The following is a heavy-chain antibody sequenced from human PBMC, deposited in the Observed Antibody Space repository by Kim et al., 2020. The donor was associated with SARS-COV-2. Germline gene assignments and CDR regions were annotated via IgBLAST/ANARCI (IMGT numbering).Heavy chain of an antibody. CDR1: GDSVSSKSAA. J-gene: IGHJ4*02. D-gene: IGHD2-2*01. CDR2: TYYRSKWYN. CDR3: TRASCCSTTSCFRGSCSGSDY. Sequence: SQTLSLTCAISGDSVSSKSAAWNWIRQSPSRGLEWLGRTYYRSKWYNDYAMSVKSRITINPDTSKNQFSLQLNSVTPEDTALYYCTRASCCSTTSCFRGSCSGSDYWGQGILVTVSS. V-gene: IGHV6-1*01.